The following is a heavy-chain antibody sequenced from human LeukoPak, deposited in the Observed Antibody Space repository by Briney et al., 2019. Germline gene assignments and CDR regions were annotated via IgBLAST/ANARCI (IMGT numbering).Heavy chain of an antibody. D-gene: IGHD2-21*02. J-gene: IGHJ4*02. V-gene: IGHV3-33*06. Sequence: GRSLRPSHAVSGFTFCSYGIHWVRQAPGKGLEWVAVIWYDGSNKYYADSVKGRFTISRDNSKNTLYLQMKSLRAGDTAIYYCAKRKRWIVVVTAVVLFDYWGQAKVVTVSS. CDR1: GFTFCSYG. CDR3: AKRKRWIVVVTAVVLFDY. CDR2: IWYDGSNK.